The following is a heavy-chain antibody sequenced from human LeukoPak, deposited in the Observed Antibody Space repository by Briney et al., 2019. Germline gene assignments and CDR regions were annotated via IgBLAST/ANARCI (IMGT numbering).Heavy chain of an antibody. Sequence: GGSLRLSCAASGFTFSSYSMNWGRQAPGKGLEWVSSISSSSSYIYYADSVKGRFTFSRDNAKNSLYLQMNSLRAEDTAVYYCARDSNYGSGTYVYWGQGTLVTVSS. D-gene: IGHD3-10*01. J-gene: IGHJ4*02. CDR3: ARDSNYGSGTYVY. CDR1: GFTFSSYS. V-gene: IGHV3-21*01. CDR2: ISSSSSYI.